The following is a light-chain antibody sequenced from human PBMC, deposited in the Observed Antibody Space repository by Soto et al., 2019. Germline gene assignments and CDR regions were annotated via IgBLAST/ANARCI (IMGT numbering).Light chain of an antibody. CDR2: DAS. J-gene: IGKJ4*01. Sequence: DIQMTQSPSTLAATVGDRVTITCRASQTVGSWLAWYQQKPGTAPKFLIYDASTLESGVPSRFSGSGSGTEFTLTISSLQPDDFATYYCQQYDNYPLTIGGGTQVEIK. CDR3: QQYDNYPLT. CDR1: QTVGSW. V-gene: IGKV1-5*01.